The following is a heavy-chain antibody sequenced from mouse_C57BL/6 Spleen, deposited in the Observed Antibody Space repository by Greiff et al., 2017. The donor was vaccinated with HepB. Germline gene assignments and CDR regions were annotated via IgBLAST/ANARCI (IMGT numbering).Heavy chain of an antibody. V-gene: IGHV5-16*01. Sequence: EVKVVESEGGLVQPGSSMKLSCTASGFTFSDYYMAWVRQVPEKGLEWVANINYDGSSTYYLDSLKSRFIISRDNAKNILYLQMSSLKSEDTATYYCARELDAMDYWGQGTSVTVSS. CDR2: INYDGSST. CDR3: ARELDAMDY. J-gene: IGHJ4*01. CDR1: GFTFSDYY.